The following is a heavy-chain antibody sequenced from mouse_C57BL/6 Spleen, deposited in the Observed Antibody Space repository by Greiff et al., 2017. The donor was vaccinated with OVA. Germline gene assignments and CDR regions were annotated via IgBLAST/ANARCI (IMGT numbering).Heavy chain of an antibody. V-gene: IGHV1-64*01. CDR2: IHPNSGST. Sequence: VQLQQPGAELVKPGASVKLSCKASGYTFTSYWMHWVKQRPGQGLEWIGMIHPNSGSTNYNEKFKSKATLTVDKSYSTAYMQLSSLTSEDSAVYYCARESYSNYYFDYWGQGTTLTVSS. D-gene: IGHD2-5*01. J-gene: IGHJ2*01. CDR1: GYTFTSYW. CDR3: ARESYSNYYFDY.